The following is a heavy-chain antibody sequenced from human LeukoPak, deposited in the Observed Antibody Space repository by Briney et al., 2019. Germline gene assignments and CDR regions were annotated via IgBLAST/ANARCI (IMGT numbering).Heavy chain of an antibody. CDR1: GGSVSSGSYY. J-gene: IGHJ4*02. D-gene: IGHD3-10*01. CDR3: ARAVRSKLDY. CDR2: IYYSGST. Sequence: SETLSLTCTVSGGSVSSGSYYWSWIRQPPGKGLEWIGYIYYSGSTNYNPSLKSRVTISVDTSKNQFSLKLSSVTAADTAVYYCARAVRSKLDYWGQGTLVTVSS. V-gene: IGHV4-61*01.